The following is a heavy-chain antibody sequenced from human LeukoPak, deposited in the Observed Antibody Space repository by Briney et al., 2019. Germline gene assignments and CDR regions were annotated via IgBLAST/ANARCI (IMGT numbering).Heavy chain of an antibody. CDR2: IYYSGST. V-gene: IGHV4-59*01. J-gene: IGHJ5*02. D-gene: IGHD3-3*01. Sequence: SETLSLTCTVSGGSISSYYWSWIRQPPGKGLEWIGYIYYSGSTNYNPSLKSRVTISVDTSKNQFSLKLSSVTAADTAVYYCARGGDLFGVVITYWFDPWGQGTLVTVSS. CDR3: ARGGDLFGVVITYWFDP. CDR1: GGSISSYY.